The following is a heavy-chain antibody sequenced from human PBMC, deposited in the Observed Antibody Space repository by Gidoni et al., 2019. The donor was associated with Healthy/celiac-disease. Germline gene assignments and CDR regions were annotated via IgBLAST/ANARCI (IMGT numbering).Heavy chain of an antibody. Sequence: EVQLVQSGAEVKKPGESLKIPCKGSGYSFTSYWIGWVRQMPGKGLEWMGIIYPGDSDTRYSPSFQGQVTISADKAISTAYLQWSSLKASDTAMYYGARRGVDCSGGSCYPFDAFDIWGQGTMVTVSS. D-gene: IGHD2-15*01. CDR3: ARRGVDCSGGSCYPFDAFDI. V-gene: IGHV5-51*01. J-gene: IGHJ3*02. CDR2: IYPGDSDT. CDR1: GYSFTSYW.